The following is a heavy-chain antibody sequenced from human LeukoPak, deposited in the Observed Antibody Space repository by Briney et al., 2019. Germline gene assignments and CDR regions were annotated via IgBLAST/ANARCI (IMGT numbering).Heavy chain of an antibody. D-gene: IGHD1-26*01. CDR3: AREEWELLRYYYYYMDV. Sequence: GGSLRLSCAASGFTFSSYWMHWVRQAPGKGLVWVSRINSDGSSTSYADSVKGRFTISRDNAKNSLYLQMNSLRAEDTAAYYCAREEWELLRYYYYYMDVWGKGTTVTVSS. CDR2: INSDGSST. V-gene: IGHV3-74*01. J-gene: IGHJ6*03. CDR1: GFTFSSYW.